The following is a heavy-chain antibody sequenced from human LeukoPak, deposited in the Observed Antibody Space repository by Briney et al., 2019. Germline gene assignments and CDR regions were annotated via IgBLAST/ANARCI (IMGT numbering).Heavy chain of an antibody. D-gene: IGHD4-17*01. Sequence: SETLSLTCTVSGGSISGYYWSWIRQPPGKGLEWIGYIYYTGSTNYNPSLKSRVTISVDTSKNQFSLKLSSVTAADTAVYYCASSPDDYGDYAAGNWFDPWGQGTLVTVSS. CDR2: IYYTGST. J-gene: IGHJ5*02. CDR1: GGSISGYY. V-gene: IGHV4-59*08. CDR3: ASSPDDYGDYAAGNWFDP.